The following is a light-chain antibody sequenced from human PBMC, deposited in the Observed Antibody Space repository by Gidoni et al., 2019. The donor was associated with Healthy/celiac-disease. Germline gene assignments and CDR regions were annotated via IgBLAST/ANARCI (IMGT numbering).Light chain of an antibody. Sequence: IVMTQSQDSLAVSLGERATINCKSSQSFLYSSNNKNYLAWYQQKPGQPPKLLIYWASTRESGFPDRFSGSGSGTDFTLTISSLQAEDVAVYYCQQYYSTPYTFGQGTKLEIK. CDR2: WAS. CDR3: QQYYSTPYT. CDR1: QSFLYSSNNKNY. V-gene: IGKV4-1*01. J-gene: IGKJ2*01.